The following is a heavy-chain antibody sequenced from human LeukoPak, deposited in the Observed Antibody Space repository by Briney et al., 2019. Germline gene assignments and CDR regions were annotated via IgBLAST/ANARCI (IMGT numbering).Heavy chain of an antibody. CDR1: GYTFTSYD. Sequence: ASVKVSCKASGYTFTSYDINWVRQATGQGLEWMGWMNPNSGNTGYAQKFQGRVTMTRNTSISTAYMELSSLRSEDTAVYYCARVFGCSGGSCRTTLYYYGMDVWGQGTTVTVSS. V-gene: IGHV1-8*01. CDR3: ARVFGCSGGSCRTTLYYYGMDV. J-gene: IGHJ6*02. D-gene: IGHD2-15*01. CDR2: MNPNSGNT.